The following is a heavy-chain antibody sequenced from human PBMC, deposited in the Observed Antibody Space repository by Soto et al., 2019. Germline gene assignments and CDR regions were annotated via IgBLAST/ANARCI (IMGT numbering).Heavy chain of an antibody. CDR1: GYSISSGYY. CDR3: ARDQSSSDFWSGSNY. Sequence: PSETLSLTCAVSGYSISSGYYWGWIRQPPGKGLEWIGSIYHSGSTYYNPSLKSRVTISVDTSKNQFSLKLSSVTAADTAVYYCARDQSSSDFWSGSNYWGQGTLVTVSS. J-gene: IGHJ4*02. CDR2: IYHSGST. V-gene: IGHV4-38-2*02. D-gene: IGHD3-3*01.